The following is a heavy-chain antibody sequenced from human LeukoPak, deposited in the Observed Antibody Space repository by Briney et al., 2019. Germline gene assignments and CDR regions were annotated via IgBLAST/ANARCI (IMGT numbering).Heavy chain of an antibody. CDR2: ISQSGNT. V-gene: IGHV4-39*07. Sequence: SETLSLTCTVSGGSINSLVYYWGWVRQSPGVGLEWIGIISQSGNTYLYPSLKSRLTMSVDTSKNHFSLNLTSVTAADTAVYFCARTEDYYFNYMDVWGKGTTVTVSS. CDR1: GGSINSLVYY. J-gene: IGHJ6*03. CDR3: ARTEDYYFNYMDV.